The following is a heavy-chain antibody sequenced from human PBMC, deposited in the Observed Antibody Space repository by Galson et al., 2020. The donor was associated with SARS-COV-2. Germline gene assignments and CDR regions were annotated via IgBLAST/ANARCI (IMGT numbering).Heavy chain of an antibody. D-gene: IGHD3-9*01. CDR2: ISYDGINQ. V-gene: IGHV3-30*04. J-gene: IGHJ4*02. CDR3: ARPSNRLLRSFDWSLDY. CDR1: GFTFNSYG. Sequence: GGSLRLSCAASGFTFNSYGFHWVRQAPGKGLERVAVISYDGINQYYADSVKGRFTISRDNSKNTLYLQLNGLRPEDTAVYYCARPSNRLLRSFDWSLDYWGQGTLVTVSS.